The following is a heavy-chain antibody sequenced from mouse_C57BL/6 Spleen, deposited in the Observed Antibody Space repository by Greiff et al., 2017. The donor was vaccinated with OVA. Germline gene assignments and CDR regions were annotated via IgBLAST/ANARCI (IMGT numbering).Heavy chain of an antibody. CDR1: GFTFSDYY. J-gene: IGHJ4*01. CDR3: ARVSYYGSSYGAMDY. V-gene: IGHV5-16*01. CDR2: INYDGSST. D-gene: IGHD1-1*01. Sequence: EVMLVESEGGLVQPGSSMKLSCTASGFTFSDYYMAWVRQVPEKGLEWVANINYDGSSTYYLDSLKSRFIISRDNAKNILYLQMSSLKSEDTATYYCARVSYYGSSYGAMDYWGQGTSVTVSS.